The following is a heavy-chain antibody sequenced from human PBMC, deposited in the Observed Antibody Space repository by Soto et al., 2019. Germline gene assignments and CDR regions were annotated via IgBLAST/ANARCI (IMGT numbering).Heavy chain of an antibody. D-gene: IGHD6-25*01. CDR1: GGSPSSHY. Sequence: SETLSLTCTVSGGSPSSHYWTWIRQSPGKGLEWIGYVYFSGNTNYNPSLKSRVTISIDTSKNQFSLRLASVTAADTAFYYCGSVRPSGYVLSWGQGTLVTVSS. J-gene: IGHJ5*02. V-gene: IGHV4-59*11. CDR3: GSVRPSGYVLS. CDR2: VYFSGNT.